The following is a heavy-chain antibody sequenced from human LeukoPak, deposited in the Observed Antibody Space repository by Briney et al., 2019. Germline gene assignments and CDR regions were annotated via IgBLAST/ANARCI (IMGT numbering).Heavy chain of an antibody. CDR2: IYYSGST. V-gene: IGHV4-59*01. J-gene: IGHJ3*01. CDR1: GGSISSYY. D-gene: IGHD6-13*01. Sequence: PSETLSLTCTVSGGSISSYYWSWIRQPPGKGLEWIGYIYYSGSTNYNPSLKSRVTISVDTSKNQFSLKLSSVTAADTAVYYCAKEVAEVGTVAFDFWGQGTMVTVSS. CDR3: AKEVAEVGTVAFDF.